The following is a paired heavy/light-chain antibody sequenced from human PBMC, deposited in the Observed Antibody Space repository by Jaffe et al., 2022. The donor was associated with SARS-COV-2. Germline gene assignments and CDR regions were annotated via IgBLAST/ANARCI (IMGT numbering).Heavy chain of an antibody. Sequence: EAQLSESGGGLVQPGGSLRLSCAASGFIFSTYAMTWVRQAPGKGLEWVSGISAGGGSTYYVDSVKGRFTISRDNSKNTLYLQMNTLRAEDTAVYYCAKDGKETPLHWGQGALVTVSS. V-gene: IGHV3-23*01. CDR2: ISAGGGST. J-gene: IGHJ4*02. CDR1: GFIFSTYA. CDR3: AKDGKETPLH. D-gene: IGHD1-26*01.
Light chain of an antibody. CDR1: QSISSW. Sequence: DIQMTQSPSTLSASVGNRVTITCRASQSISSWLAWYQQKPGKAPKLLIYKASSLQSGVPSRFSGSGSGTEFTLTISSLQPDDFATYYCQQYNNYFTWTFGQGTKVEIK. V-gene: IGKV1-5*03. CDR3: QQYNNYFTWT. J-gene: IGKJ1*01. CDR2: KAS.